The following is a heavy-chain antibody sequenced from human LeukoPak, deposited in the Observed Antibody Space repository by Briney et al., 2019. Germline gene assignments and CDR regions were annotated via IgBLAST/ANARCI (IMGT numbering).Heavy chain of an antibody. CDR2: IYSGGNT. CDR3: SRRAVEYSHPYDF. D-gene: IGHD2-15*01. J-gene: IGHJ4*02. Sequence: GGSLRLSCAASGFTFSSYAMSWVRQAPGKGLEWVSFIYSGGNTHYYHFVKGRFTISRDNSKNPLSLQMNSLNAGDTALYYLSRRAVEYSHPYDFWGKGNRVSVS. CDR1: GFTFSSYA. V-gene: IGHV3-53*05.